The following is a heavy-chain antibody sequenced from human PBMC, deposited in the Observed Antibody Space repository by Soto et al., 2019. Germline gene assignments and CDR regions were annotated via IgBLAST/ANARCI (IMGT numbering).Heavy chain of an antibody. J-gene: IGHJ6*02. CDR2: IYWNDDK. CDR1: GFSLSTSGVG. CDR3: AHSRSYYDSSVPPNPYYYYGMDV. Sequence: SGPTLVNPTQTLTLTCTFSGFSLSTSGVGVGWIRRPPGKALEWLALIYWNDDKRYSPSLKSRLTITKDTSKNQVVLTMTNMDPVDTATYYCAHSRSYYDSSVPPNPYYYYGMDVWGQGTTVTVSS. V-gene: IGHV2-5*01. D-gene: IGHD3-22*01.